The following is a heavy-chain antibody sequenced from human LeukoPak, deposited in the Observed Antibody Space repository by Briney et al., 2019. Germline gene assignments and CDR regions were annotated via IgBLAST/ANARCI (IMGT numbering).Heavy chain of an antibody. CDR3: ARESYGSALDY. CDR2: IYTSGST. J-gene: IGHJ4*02. Sequence: SETLSLTCTVSGGPLSSYYWSWIPQPAGKGLEWIGRIYTSGSTNYNPSLKSRVTMSVDTSKNQFSLKLSSVTAADTAVYYCARESYGSALDYWGQGTLVTVSS. CDR1: GGPLSSYY. D-gene: IGHD3-10*01. V-gene: IGHV4-4*07.